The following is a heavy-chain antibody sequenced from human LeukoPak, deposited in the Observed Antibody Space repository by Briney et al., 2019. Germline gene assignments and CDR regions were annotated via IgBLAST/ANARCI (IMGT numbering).Heavy chain of an antibody. J-gene: IGHJ6*02. CDR3: ARAVVIRDYYYGMDV. Sequence: PSETLSLTCTVSGGSISSYYWSWIRQPPGKGLEWIGYIYYSGSTNYNPSLKSRVSISVDTSKNQFSLKLSSVTAADTAVYYCARAVVIRDYYYGMDVWGQGTTVTVSS. V-gene: IGHV4-59*13. CDR2: IYYSGST. CDR1: GGSISSYY. D-gene: IGHD3-22*01.